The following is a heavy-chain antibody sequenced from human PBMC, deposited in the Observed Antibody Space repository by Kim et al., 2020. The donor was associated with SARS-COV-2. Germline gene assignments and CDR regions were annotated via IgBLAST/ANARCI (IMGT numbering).Heavy chain of an antibody. D-gene: IGHD5-18*01. CDR3: ATGVQLWLPMDV. CDR1: GYTLTELS. V-gene: IGHV1-24*01. J-gene: IGHJ6*02. Sequence: ASVKVSCKVSGYTLTELSMHWVRQAPGKGLEWMGGFDPEDGETIYAQKFQGRVTMTEDTSTDTAYMELSSLRSEDTAVYYCATGVQLWLPMDVWGQGTTVTVSS. CDR2: FDPEDGET.